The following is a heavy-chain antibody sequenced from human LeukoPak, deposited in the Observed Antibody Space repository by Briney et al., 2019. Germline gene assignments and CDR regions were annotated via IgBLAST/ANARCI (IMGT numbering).Heavy chain of an antibody. CDR2: WEN. V-gene: IGHV4-61*01. CDR1: GGSVSSGSYY. Sequence: SETLSLTCTVSGGSVSSGSYYWSWIRQPPGEGLEWIGWENYYNVSLRSRVTISVDRSKNQFSLKLISVTAADTAVYFCARDAGGSGIPWGWFDPWGQGTLVTVSS. D-gene: IGHD3-10*01. CDR3: ARDAGGSGIPWGWFDP. J-gene: IGHJ5*02.